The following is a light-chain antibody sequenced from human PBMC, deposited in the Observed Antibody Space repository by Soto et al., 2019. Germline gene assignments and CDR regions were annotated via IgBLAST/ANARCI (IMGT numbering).Light chain of an antibody. CDR2: TGS. CDR3: QQANSFPLT. Sequence: DIQMTQSPSSVSASVGDRVSITCRASQGISNWLAWYQQKPGRAPKLLIYTGSSLQSGVPSRFSGTGSGSDFTLTISSLQPEDVATYYCQQANSFPLTFGGGTKVEIK. J-gene: IGKJ4*01. V-gene: IGKV1-12*01. CDR1: QGISNW.